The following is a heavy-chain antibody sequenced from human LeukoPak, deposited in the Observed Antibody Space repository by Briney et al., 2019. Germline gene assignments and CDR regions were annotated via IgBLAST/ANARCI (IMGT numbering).Heavy chain of an antibody. Sequence: GGSLRLSCAASGFTFSSYGMHWVRQAPGKGLEWVAVISYDGSNKYYADSVKGRFTISRDSSKNTLYLQMNSLRAEDTAVYYCAKVSGGVIVRPYYFDYWGQGTLVTVSS. CDR3: AKVSGGVIVRPYYFDY. CDR1: GFTFSSYG. CDR2: ISYDGSNK. D-gene: IGHD3-16*02. J-gene: IGHJ4*02. V-gene: IGHV3-30*18.